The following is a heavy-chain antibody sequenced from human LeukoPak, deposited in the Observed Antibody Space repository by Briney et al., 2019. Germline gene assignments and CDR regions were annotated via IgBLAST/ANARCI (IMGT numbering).Heavy chain of an antibody. CDR1: GFTFSSYS. D-gene: IGHD6-13*01. CDR2: ISSSSSPI. V-gene: IGHV3-48*01. Sequence: PGGSLRLSCAASGFTFSSYSMNWVRQAPGKGLEWVSYISSSSSPIYYADSVKGRFTISRDNAKNSLYLQMNSLRAEDTAVYYCARIGGQQLVKVQKWGQGTLVTVSS. CDR3: ARIGGQQLVKVQK. J-gene: IGHJ4*02.